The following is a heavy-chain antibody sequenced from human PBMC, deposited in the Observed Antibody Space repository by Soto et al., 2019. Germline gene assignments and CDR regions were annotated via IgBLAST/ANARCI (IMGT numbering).Heavy chain of an antibody. CDR2: IIPIFGTA. V-gene: IGHV1-69*12. J-gene: IGHJ3*02. D-gene: IGHD2-15*01. Sequence: QVQLVQSGAEVKKPGSSVKVSCKASGGTFSSYAISWVRQAPGQGLEWMGGIIPIFGTANYAQKFQGRVTITADESTSTDYMELSSLRYEDTAVYYCARACRGCSCYSSGHAAFDIWGQGTMVTVSS. CDR1: GGTFSSYA. CDR3: ARACRGCSCYSSGHAAFDI.